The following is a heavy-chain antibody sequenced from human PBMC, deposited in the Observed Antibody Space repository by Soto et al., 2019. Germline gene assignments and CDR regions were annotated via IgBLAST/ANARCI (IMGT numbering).Heavy chain of an antibody. Sequence: QVQLVQSGAEVKKPGASVKVSCKASGYTFTGYYMHWVRQAPGQGLEWMGWINPNSGGTNYAQKFEGWVTMPRDTSISTAYMELSRLRSDDTAVYYCARGSTSSWKMGYYYYYYGMDVWGQGTTVTVSS. CDR2: INPNSGGT. V-gene: IGHV1-2*04. CDR1: GYTFTGYY. J-gene: IGHJ6*02. CDR3: ARGSTSSWKMGYYYYYYGMDV. D-gene: IGHD6-13*01.